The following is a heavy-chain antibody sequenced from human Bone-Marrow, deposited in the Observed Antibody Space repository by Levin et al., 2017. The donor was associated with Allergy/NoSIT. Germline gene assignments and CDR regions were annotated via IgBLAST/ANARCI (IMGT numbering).Heavy chain of an antibody. J-gene: IGHJ5*02. Sequence: GASVKVSCKASGYTFTRHYMHWVRQAPGQGLEWMGLIHAAGGSATYAQKFQGRLTLTRDTSTSTVYMQLSSLRSEDTAVYYCARVDGSYDSGSFDPWGQGTLVIVSS. D-gene: IGHD3-22*01. CDR3: ARVDGSYDSGSFDP. CDR1: GYTFTRHY. CDR2: IHAAGGSA. V-gene: IGHV1-46*01.